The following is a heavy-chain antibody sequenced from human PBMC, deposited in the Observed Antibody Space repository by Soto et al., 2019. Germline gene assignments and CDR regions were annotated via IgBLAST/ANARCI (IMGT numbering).Heavy chain of an antibody. Sequence: SGPTLVNPTQTLTLTCTFSGFSLSTSGMCVSWIRQPPGKALEWLARIDWDDDKYYSTSLKTRLTISKDTSKNQVVLTMTNMDPVDTATYYCARIRSAPYYYYGMDVWGQGTTVTVSS. J-gene: IGHJ6*02. CDR1: GFSLSTSGMC. CDR2: IDWDDDK. CDR3: ARIRSAPYYYYGMDV. V-gene: IGHV2-70*11.